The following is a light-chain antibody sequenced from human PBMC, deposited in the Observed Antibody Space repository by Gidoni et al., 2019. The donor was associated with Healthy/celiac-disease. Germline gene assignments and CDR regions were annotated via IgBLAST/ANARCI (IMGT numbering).Light chain of an antibody. CDR2: EVS. J-gene: IGLJ1*01. CDR1: SSDVGAYNY. CDR3: SSYTSISTPYV. Sequence: QSALTQPAAVSGSPGQSITISCTGTSSDVGAYNYVSWYQQHPDKAPKLVIYEVSDRPSGVSNRFSGSKSGNTASLTISGLLAEDEADYYCSSYTSISTPYVFGTGTKVIVL. V-gene: IGLV2-14*01.